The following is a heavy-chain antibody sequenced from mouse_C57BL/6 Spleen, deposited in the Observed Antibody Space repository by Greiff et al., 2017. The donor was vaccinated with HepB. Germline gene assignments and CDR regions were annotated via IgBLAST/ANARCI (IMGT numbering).Heavy chain of an antibody. CDR3: ARLFFYAMDY. CDR2: ISSGSSTI. J-gene: IGHJ4*01. V-gene: IGHV5-17*01. CDR1: GFTFSDYG. D-gene: IGHD1-1*01. Sequence: DVMLVESGGGLVKPGGSLKLSCAASGFTFSDYGMHWVRQAPEKGLEWVAYISSGSSTIYYADTVKGRFTISRDNAKNTLFLQMTSLRSEDTAMYYCARLFFYAMDYWGQRTSVTVSS.